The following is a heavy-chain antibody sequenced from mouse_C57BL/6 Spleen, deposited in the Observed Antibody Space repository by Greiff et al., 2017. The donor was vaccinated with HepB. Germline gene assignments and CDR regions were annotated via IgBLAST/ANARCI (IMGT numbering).Heavy chain of an antibody. CDR3: AREDQDNYYAMDY. J-gene: IGHJ4*01. CDR2: IYPRSGNT. V-gene: IGHV1-81*01. CDR1: GYTFTSYG. Sequence: VHLVESGAELARPGASVKLSCKASGYTFTSYGISWVKQRTGQGLEWIGEIYPRSGNTYYNEKFKGKATLTADKSSSTAYMELRSLTSEDSAVYFCAREDQDNYYAMDYWGQGTSVTVSS.